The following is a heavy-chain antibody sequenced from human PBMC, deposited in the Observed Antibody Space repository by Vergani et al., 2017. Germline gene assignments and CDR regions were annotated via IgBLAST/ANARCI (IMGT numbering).Heavy chain of an antibody. J-gene: IGHJ5*01. Sequence: EVQLVESGGGLIHPGRSLRLSCEGSGFSFSGYWMHWVRQSPEKGLVWVSRIKSDGSITNYADSVKGRFTISRDNAKNTLYLEMNSLRGDDTAIYYCVRARCSGPCFMSNWFDSWGQGTLVTVSS. CDR1: GFSFSGYW. CDR3: VRARCSGPCFMSNWFDS. D-gene: IGHD5-12*01. V-gene: IGHV3-74*01. CDR2: IKSDGSIT.